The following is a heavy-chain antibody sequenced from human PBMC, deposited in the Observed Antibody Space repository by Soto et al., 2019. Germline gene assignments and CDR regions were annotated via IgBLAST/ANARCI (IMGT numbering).Heavy chain of an antibody. CDR3: ARDYGVTSAFDY. J-gene: IGHJ4*02. V-gene: IGHV3-21*01. CDR1: GFPFNSYS. Sequence: PGGSLRLSCAASGFPFNSYSMNLVRQAPGKGLEWVSSISSSSTYIYYADSVKGRFTISRDNAKNSLYLQMNSLRAEDTAVYYCARDYGVTSAFDYWGQGTLVTVSS. CDR2: ISSSSTYI. D-gene: IGHD2-8*01.